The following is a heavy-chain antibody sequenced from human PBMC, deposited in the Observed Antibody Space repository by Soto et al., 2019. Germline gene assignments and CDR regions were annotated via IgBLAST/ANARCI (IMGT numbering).Heavy chain of an antibody. CDR2: IYWDDSK. D-gene: IGHD4-17*01. CDR1: GFSLSTSGVG. V-gene: IGHV2-5*02. J-gene: IGHJ4*02. CDR3: AHKRSGDYPLDY. Sequence: QITLKESGPTLVKPTQTLTLTCTFSGFSLSTSGVGVGWIRQPPGKALEWLTFIYWDDSKEYSPSLQRRHTITKDTSKNQVVLTMTNMDPVDTATYYCAHKRSGDYPLDYWGQGTLVTVSS.